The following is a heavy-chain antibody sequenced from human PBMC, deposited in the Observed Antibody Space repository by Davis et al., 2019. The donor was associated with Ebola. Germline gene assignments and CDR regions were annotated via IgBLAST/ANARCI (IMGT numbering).Heavy chain of an antibody. J-gene: IGHJ4*02. V-gene: IGHV4-34*01. CDR3: ARGRGSSWSRAGRFDY. D-gene: IGHD6-13*01. CDR2: INHSGST. Sequence: SETLSLTCAVYGGSFSGYSWSWIRQPPGKGLEWIGEINHSGSTNYNPSLKSRVTISVDTSKNQFSLKLSSVTAADTAVYYCARGRGSSWSRAGRFDYWGQGTLVTVSS. CDR1: GGSFSGYS.